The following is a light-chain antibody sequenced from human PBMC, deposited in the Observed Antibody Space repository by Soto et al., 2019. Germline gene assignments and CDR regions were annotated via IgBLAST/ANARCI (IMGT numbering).Light chain of an antibody. J-gene: IGLJ2*01. V-gene: IGLV2-11*01. CDR3: CSHAGIFTLV. Sequence: QSALTQPRSVSGSPGQSVTISCTGTSSDVGGYNYVSWYQKYPGKAPRLMIYDVSKRPSGVPDRFSGSKSGNTASLTISGLQAEDEADYYCCSHAGIFTLVFGGGTKLTVL. CDR2: DVS. CDR1: SSDVGGYNY.